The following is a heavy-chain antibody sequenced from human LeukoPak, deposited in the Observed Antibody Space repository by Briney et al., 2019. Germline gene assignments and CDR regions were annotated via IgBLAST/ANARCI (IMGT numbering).Heavy chain of an antibody. CDR1: GFTFSSYG. Sequence: GRSLRLSCAASGFTFSSYGMRWVRQDPGKGLEWVAVISYDGSNKYYADSVKGRFTISRDNSKNTLYLQMNSQRAEDTAVYYCAKVADCSSTCCYTLDYWGQGTLVTVSS. CDR2: ISYDGSNK. V-gene: IGHV3-30*18. D-gene: IGHD2-2*02. J-gene: IGHJ4*02. CDR3: AKVADCSSTCCYTLDY.